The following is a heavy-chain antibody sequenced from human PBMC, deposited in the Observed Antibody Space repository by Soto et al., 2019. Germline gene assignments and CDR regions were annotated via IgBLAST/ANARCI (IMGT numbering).Heavy chain of an antibody. CDR3: AHTTTYYYDSSGYYYPGYAFDI. V-gene: IGHV2-5*01. J-gene: IGHJ3*02. D-gene: IGHD3-22*01. CDR1: GFSLSTSGVG. Sequence: GPSGEPTQTLTLTCTFSGFSLSTSGVGVGWIRQPPGKALEWLALIYWNDDKRYSPSLKSRLTITKDTSKNQVVLTMTNMDPVDTATYYCAHTTTYYYDSSGYYYPGYAFDIWGQGTMVTVSS. CDR2: IYWNDDK.